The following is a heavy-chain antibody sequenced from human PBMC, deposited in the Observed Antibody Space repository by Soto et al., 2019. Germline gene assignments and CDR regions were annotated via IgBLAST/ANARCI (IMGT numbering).Heavy chain of an antibody. CDR2: ISGSGGST. Sequence: GGSLRLSCAASGFTFSSYAMSWVRQAPGKGLEWVSAISGSGGSTYYADSVKGRFTISRDNSKNTLYRQMNSLRAEDTAVYYCAKENGVLWFGELSTPHFDYWGQGTLVTVSS. V-gene: IGHV3-23*01. D-gene: IGHD3-10*01. CDR1: GFTFSSYA. CDR3: AKENGVLWFGELSTPHFDY. J-gene: IGHJ4*02.